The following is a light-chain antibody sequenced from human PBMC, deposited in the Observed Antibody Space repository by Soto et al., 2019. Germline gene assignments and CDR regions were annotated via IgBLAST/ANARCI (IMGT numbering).Light chain of an antibody. CDR3: HQYDSLPLT. Sequence: EIVLPQSPGTLALSPGEGATLSCRASQSVASNYLGWYQQKPGQAPRVLIFDASIRATGIPDRFSASGSGSDFTLTISRLEPDDFAVYYCHQYDSLPLTFGGGTKVDIK. CDR2: DAS. J-gene: IGKJ4*01. CDR1: QSVASNY. V-gene: IGKV3-20*01.